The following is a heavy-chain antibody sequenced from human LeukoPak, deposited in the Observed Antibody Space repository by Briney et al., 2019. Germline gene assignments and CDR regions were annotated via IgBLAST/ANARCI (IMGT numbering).Heavy chain of an antibody. CDR1: GDSITTSS. CDR2: IYNSGNT. V-gene: IGHV4-59*08. J-gene: IGHJ4*02. D-gene: IGHD3-22*01. CDR3: ASATYDSSGYFIR. Sequence: SETLSLTCTVSGDSITTSSWSWIRQPPGKGLEWIGYIYNSGNTNYNPTLKSRVTISADTSKIQFSLKVRSVTAADTAVYYCASATYDSSGYFIRWGQGTLVTVSS.